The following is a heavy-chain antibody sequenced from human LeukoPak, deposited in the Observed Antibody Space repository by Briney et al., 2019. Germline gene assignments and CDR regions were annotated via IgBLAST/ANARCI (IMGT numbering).Heavy chain of an antibody. CDR1: GGSISSYY. CDR3: ARQLYWSVDTAMGGWFDP. D-gene: IGHD5-18*01. Sequence: PSETLSLTCTVSGGSISSYYWSWIRQPPGKGLEWIGYIYYSGSTNYNPSLKSRVTISVDTSKNQFSLKLSSVTAADTAVYYCARQLYWSVDTAMGGWFDPWGQGTLVTV. V-gene: IGHV4-59*08. CDR2: IYYSGST. J-gene: IGHJ5*02.